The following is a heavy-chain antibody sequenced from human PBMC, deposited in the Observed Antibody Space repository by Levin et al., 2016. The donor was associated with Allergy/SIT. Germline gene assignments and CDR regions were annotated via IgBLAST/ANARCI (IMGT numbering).Heavy chain of an antibody. Sequence: VRQAPGKGLEWVSYISSSSGTISYADSVKGRFTISRDNAKNSLYLQMDSLRPGDTAVYYCARRAVAGNTDYWGQGTLVTVSS. CDR3: ARRAVAGNTDY. V-gene: IGHV3-48*04. J-gene: IGHJ4*02. D-gene: IGHD6-19*01. CDR2: ISSSSGTI.